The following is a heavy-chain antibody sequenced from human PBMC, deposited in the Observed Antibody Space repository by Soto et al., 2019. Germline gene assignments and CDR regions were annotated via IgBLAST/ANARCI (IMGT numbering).Heavy chain of an antibody. CDR2: ISAYNGNT. CDR1: GFTFASYG. CDR3: ARDSEAAPANDAFDI. J-gene: IGHJ3*02. V-gene: IGHV1-18*01. Sequence: ASVKVCSKASGFTFASYGISWVRQAPGQGLEWMGWISAYNGNTNCAQKLQGRVAMTTDTSTSTAYMELRSLRSDDTAVYYCARDSEAAPANDAFDIWGQGTMVTVSS. D-gene: IGHD6-6*01.